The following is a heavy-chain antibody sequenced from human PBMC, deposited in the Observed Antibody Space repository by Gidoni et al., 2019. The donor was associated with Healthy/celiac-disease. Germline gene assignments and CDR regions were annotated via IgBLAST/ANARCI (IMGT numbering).Heavy chain of an antibody. V-gene: IGHV4-39*01. Sequence: QLQLQESGPGLVKPSETLSLTCTVSGGSIRSSSYYWGWIRQPPGKGLEWIGSIYYSGSTYYNPSLKSRVTISVDTSKNQFSLKLSSVTAADTAVYYCARLYGGNSPFDYWGQGTLVTVSS. CDR2: IYYSGST. CDR1: GGSIRSSSYY. CDR3: ARLYGGNSPFDY. D-gene: IGHD4-17*01. J-gene: IGHJ4*02.